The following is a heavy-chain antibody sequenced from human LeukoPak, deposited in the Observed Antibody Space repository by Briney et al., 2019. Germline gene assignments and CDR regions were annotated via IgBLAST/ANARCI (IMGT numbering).Heavy chain of an antibody. J-gene: IGHJ4*02. D-gene: IGHD3-3*01. CDR1: GYSFTSYW. V-gene: IGHV5-51*01. CDR2: IHPGDSDT. Sequence: GESLKISCKGSGYSFTSYWIGRVREMPGKGLELMGIIHPGDSDTRYTPSFQGQVTISVHKSISTAYLQWSSLKASDTAMFYCARSPFYYFDYWGQGTLVTVSS. CDR3: ARSPFYYFDY.